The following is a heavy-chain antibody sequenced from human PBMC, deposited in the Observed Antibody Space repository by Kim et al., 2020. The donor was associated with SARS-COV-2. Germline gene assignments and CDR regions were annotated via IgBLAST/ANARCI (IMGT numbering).Heavy chain of an antibody. V-gene: IGHV3-30*01. CDR3: ARDGGFGSGSPPLYYSGMDV. D-gene: IGHD3-10*01. Sequence: GRFTISRDNSKNTLFLQMNSLTPEDTAVYYCARDGGFGSGSPPLYYSGMDVWGQGTTVTVSS. J-gene: IGHJ6*02.